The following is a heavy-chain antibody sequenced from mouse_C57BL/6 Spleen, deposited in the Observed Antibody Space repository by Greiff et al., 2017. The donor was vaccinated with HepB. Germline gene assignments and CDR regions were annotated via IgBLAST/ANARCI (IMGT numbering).Heavy chain of an antibody. D-gene: IGHD1-1*01. V-gene: IGHV5-9*01. CDR2: ISGGGGNT. J-gene: IGHJ3*01. CDR1: GFTFSSYT. CDR3: ARHLSYYGSSPFAY. Sequence: EVQGVESGGGLVKPGGSLKLSCAASGFTFSSYTMSWVRQTPEKRLEWVATISGGGGNTYYPDSVKGRFTISRDNAKNTLYLQMSSLRSEDTALYYCARHLSYYGSSPFAYWGQGTLVTVSA.